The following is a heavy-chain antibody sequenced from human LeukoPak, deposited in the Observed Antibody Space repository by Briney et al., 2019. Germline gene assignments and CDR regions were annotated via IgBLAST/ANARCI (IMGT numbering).Heavy chain of an antibody. CDR2: IHPGVGSS. CDR1: GYTFTSYN. V-gene: IGHV1-46*01. Sequence: GASVKVSCKASGYTFTSYNMHWVRQAPGQGLEWMGIIHPGVGSSSYARQFQGRLTMTRDTSTSTVYMELSSLRSEDTAVYYCVRFLEWLNAFDIWGQGTMVTVSS. J-gene: IGHJ3*02. D-gene: IGHD3-3*01. CDR3: VRFLEWLNAFDI.